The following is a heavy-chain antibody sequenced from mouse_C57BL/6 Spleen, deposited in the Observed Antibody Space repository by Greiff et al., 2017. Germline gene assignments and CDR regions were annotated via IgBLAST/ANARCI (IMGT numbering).Heavy chain of an antibody. V-gene: IGHV2-9*01. J-gene: IGHJ1*03. CDR3: YKHGEYHCYFDV. CDR1: GFSFTSYG. Sequence: VQRVESGPGLVAPSQSLSITCAVSGFSFTSYGVDWVRQPPGKGLEWLGVIWGGGSTNYNSALMSSLSITKDNDKNQVFLKMNSMQNDDAAMYYCYKHGEYHCYFDVWGTGTTVTVSS. D-gene: IGHD5-2*01. CDR2: IWGGGST.